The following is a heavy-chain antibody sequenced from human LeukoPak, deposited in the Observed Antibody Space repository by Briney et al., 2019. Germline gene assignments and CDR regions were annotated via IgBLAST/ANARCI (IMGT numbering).Heavy chain of an antibody. Sequence: ASVKVSCKASGYTFTSYGISWVRQAPGQGLEWMGWISAYNGNTNYAQKLQGRVTMTTDTSTNTAYMELRSLRSDDTAVYYCARVATLLDAFDIWGQGTMVTVSP. V-gene: IGHV1-18*01. CDR2: ISAYNGNT. CDR3: ARVATLLDAFDI. CDR1: GYTFTSYG. J-gene: IGHJ3*02.